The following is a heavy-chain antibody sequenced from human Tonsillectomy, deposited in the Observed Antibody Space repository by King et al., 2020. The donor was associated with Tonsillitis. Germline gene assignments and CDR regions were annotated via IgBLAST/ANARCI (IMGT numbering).Heavy chain of an antibody. J-gene: IGHJ4*02. CDR2: IWYVGGEK. CDR1: GFSFSSYG. V-gene: IGHV3-33*01. D-gene: IGHD1-14*01. CDR3: ARDPGEGSSHFEY. Sequence: VQLQESGGGVVQPGRSLRLSCAASGFSFSSYGMHWVRQAPGKGLEWVAGIWYVGGEKNYADSVKGRFTISRDNSKNTLYLQMNSLGAEETAVYYCARDPGEGSSHFEYWGQGSLVTVSS.